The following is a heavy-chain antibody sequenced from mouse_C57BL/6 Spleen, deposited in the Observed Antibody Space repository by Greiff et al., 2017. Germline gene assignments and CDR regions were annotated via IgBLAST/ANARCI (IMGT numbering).Heavy chain of an antibody. Sequence: QVQLQQPGAELVRPGSSVKLSCKASGYTFTSYWMHWVKQRPIQGLEWIGNIDPSDSETHYNQKFKDKATLTVDKSSSTAYMQLSSLTSEDSAVYYCARSSAQARDYYAMDYGGQGTSVTVSS. J-gene: IGHJ4*01. CDR1: GYTFTSYW. CDR3: ARSSAQARDYYAMDY. CDR2: IDPSDSET. V-gene: IGHV1-52*01. D-gene: IGHD3-2*02.